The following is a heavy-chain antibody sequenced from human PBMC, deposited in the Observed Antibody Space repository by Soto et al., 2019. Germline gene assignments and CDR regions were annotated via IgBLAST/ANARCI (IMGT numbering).Heavy chain of an antibody. D-gene: IGHD2-15*01. Sequence: EVHLVESGGGSVQPGGSLRLSCAASGFTFNSYSMHWVRQAPGKGLEWVSYITGSSSAIYYADSVKGRFTISRDHAKNSLSLQMNSLRDEDTAVYYCARGYCNGGSCYPGIYWGQGTLVSVSS. CDR3: ARGYCNGGSCYPGIY. CDR2: ITGSSSAI. V-gene: IGHV3-48*02. CDR1: GFTFNSYS. J-gene: IGHJ4*02.